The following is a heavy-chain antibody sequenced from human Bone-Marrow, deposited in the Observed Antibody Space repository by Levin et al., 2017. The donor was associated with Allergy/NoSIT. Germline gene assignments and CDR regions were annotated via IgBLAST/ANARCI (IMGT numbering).Heavy chain of an antibody. CDR1: GFTFSSYG. CDR3: AREKVTLDV. Sequence: GESLKISCAASGFTFSSYGMHWVRQAPGKGLEWVAVIWYDGSNKYYADSVKGRFTISRDNSKNTLYLQMNSLRAEDTAVYYCAREKVTLDVWGQGTTVTVSS. J-gene: IGHJ6*02. V-gene: IGHV3-33*01. CDR2: IWYDGSNK. D-gene: IGHD2-21*02.